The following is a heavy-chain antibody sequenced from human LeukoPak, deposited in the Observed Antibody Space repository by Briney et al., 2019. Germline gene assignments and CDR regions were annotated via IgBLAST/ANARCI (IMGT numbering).Heavy chain of an antibody. CDR2: IYSGGTT. J-gene: IGHJ4*02. CDR1: WFTVSSNY. D-gene: IGHD2-15*01. Sequence: GGSLRLSCAASWFTVSSNYMTWVRQAPGKGLEWVSVIYSGGTTDYADSVKGRFTISRDSSKNTLYLQMNSLRAEDTAFYYCARDHCSGGSCYSAYWGQGTLVTVSS. CDR3: ARDHCSGGSCYSAY. V-gene: IGHV3-53*01.